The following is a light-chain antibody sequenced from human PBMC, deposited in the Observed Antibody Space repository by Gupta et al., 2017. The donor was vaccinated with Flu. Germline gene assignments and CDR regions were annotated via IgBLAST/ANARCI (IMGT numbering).Light chain of an antibody. CDR2: GAS. J-gene: IGKJ2*01. Sequence: EIVLTPSPRTLSLSPGERATLSCRASQSVSNSFLAWYQQKPGQAPRLLIYGASSRATGIPDRFSGSGSGTDFTLTISRLESEDSAVYYCQQYGSSPITFGQGTKLEIK. CDR3: QQYGSSPIT. V-gene: IGKV3-20*01. CDR1: QSVSNSF.